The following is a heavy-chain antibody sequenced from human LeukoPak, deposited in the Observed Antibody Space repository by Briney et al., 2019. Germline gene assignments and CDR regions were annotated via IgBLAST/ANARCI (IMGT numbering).Heavy chain of an antibody. J-gene: IGHJ4*02. CDR2: VDPEDGET. CDR1: GYTFTDYY. CDR3: ATDGYCSSTSCYPLYI. V-gene: IGHV1-69-2*01. D-gene: IGHD2-2*01. Sequence: VKVSCKVSGYTFTDYYMHWVQQAPGKGLEWMGLVDPEDGETIYAEKFQGRVTITADTSTDTAYMELSSLRSEDTAVYYCATDGYCSSTSCYPLYIWGQGTLVTVSS.